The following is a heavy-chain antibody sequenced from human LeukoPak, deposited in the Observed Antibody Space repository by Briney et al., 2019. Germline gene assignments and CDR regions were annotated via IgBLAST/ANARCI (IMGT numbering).Heavy chain of an antibody. CDR3: ARDQEFRGYFDWLPHAFDI. CDR2: INPNGGST. V-gene: IGHV1-46*01. D-gene: IGHD3-9*01. Sequence: ASVKVSCKASGYTFTSYYMHWVRQAPGQGLEWMGIINPNGGSTSYAQKFQGRVTMTRDTSTSTVYMELSSLRSEDTAVYYCARDQEFRGYFDWLPHAFDIWGQGTMVTVSS. J-gene: IGHJ3*02. CDR1: GYTFTSYY.